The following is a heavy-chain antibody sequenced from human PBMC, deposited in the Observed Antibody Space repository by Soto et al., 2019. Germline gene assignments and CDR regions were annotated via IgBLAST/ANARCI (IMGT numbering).Heavy chain of an antibody. D-gene: IGHD1-26*01. V-gene: IGHV3-48*02. CDR2: ISSNSVTI. Sequence: VGSHRLCYGASGGICIKYGMNWVRQVPGKGLEWLSYISSNSVTIYYADSVRGRFTIFRDNGKNSLYLQMSSLRDEHTAVYYCAREDILGTRSFDYWGQGALVPVSS. CDR1: GGICIKYG. CDR3: AREDILGTRSFDY. J-gene: IGHJ4*02.